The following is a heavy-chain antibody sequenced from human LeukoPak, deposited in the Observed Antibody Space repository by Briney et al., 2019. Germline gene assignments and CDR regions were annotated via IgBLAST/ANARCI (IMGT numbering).Heavy chain of an antibody. CDR1: GYSISSGYY. V-gene: IGHV4-38-2*02. CDR3: AREYTLYKSGWFLDY. D-gene: IGHD6-19*01. J-gene: IGHJ4*02. Sequence: PSETLSLTCTVSGYSISSGYYWGWIRQPPGKGLEWIGSIYHSGSTYYNPSLKSRVTISVDTSKNQFSLKLSSVTAADTAVYYCAREYTLYKSGWFLDYWGQGTVVTVPS. CDR2: IYHSGST.